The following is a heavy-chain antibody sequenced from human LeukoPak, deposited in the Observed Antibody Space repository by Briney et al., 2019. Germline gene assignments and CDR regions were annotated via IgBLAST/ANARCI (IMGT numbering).Heavy chain of an antibody. Sequence: PGESLRLSCAASGFTFSSYGMHWVRQAPGKGLEWVAFIRYDGINKYYADSVKGRFTISRDNSKNTLYLQMNSLRAEDTAVYYCAKEWGITMVRAQLADYWGQGTLVTVSS. J-gene: IGHJ4*02. D-gene: IGHD3-10*01. CDR3: AKEWGITMVRAQLADY. CDR1: GFTFSSYG. V-gene: IGHV3-30*02. CDR2: IRYDGINK.